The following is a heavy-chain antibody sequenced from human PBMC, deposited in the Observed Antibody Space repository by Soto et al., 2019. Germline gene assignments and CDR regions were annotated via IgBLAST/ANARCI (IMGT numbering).Heavy chain of an antibody. CDR3: ARGYGDSHDY. D-gene: IGHD4-17*01. CDR2: IIPMFGIA. J-gene: IGHJ4*02. Sequence: QVQLVQSGAEVKKTGSSVKVSCKASGGTFSSYTISWVRQAPGQGLEWMGRIIPMFGIANYAQKFQGRVTITAEKSTSTAYMELSSLRSEDTAVYYCARGYGDSHDYWGQGTLVTVSS. CDR1: GGTFSSYT. V-gene: IGHV1-69*02.